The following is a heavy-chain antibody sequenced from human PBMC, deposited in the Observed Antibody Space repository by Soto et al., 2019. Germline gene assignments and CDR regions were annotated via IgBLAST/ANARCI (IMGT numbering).Heavy chain of an antibody. CDR2: ISYDGSNE. Sequence: HPGGSLRLSCAASGFTFSSHGMHWLRQAPGKGLEWVTVISYDGSNEYYADSVKGRFTIFRDNSKNILYLQMNSLRTEDTAVYYCAKERMEQYQLLPFFDYWGQGTLVTVSS. CDR3: AKERMEQYQLLPFFDY. D-gene: IGHD2-2*01. V-gene: IGHV3-30*18. J-gene: IGHJ4*02. CDR1: GFTFSSHG.